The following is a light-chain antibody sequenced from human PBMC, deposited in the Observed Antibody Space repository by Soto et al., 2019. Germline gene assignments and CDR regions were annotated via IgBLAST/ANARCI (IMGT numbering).Light chain of an antibody. Sequence: DIQMTQSPSSVSASVGDRVTITCRASQGISSWLAWYQQKPGKAPKLLIYAASSLQSGVPSRFSGSGSETEFTLSISSLQPDDFATYYCLQYNSYPWTFGHGTKVDIK. J-gene: IGKJ1*01. CDR2: AAS. CDR1: QGISSW. V-gene: IGKV1-12*01. CDR3: LQYNSYPWT.